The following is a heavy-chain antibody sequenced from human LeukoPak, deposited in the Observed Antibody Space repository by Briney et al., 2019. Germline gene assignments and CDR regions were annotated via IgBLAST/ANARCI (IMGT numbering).Heavy chain of an antibody. CDR3: ARGDHYYDSSGYYFVPYYY. D-gene: IGHD3-22*01. CDR2: IIPILGIA. CDR1: GGTLNSYA. V-gene: IGHV1-69*04. J-gene: IGHJ4*02. Sequence: ASVKVSCKTSGGTLNSYAITWVRQAPGQGLEWMGRIIPILGIANYAQKFQGRVTITADKSTSTAYMELSSLRSEDTAVYYCARGDHYYDSSGYYFVPYYYWGQGTLVTVSS.